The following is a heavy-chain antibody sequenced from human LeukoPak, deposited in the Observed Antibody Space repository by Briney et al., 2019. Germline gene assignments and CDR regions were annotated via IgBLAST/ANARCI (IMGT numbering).Heavy chain of an antibody. Sequence: GASVKVSCKASGYTFTSYYMHWVRQAPGQGLEWMGIINPSGGSTSYAQKFQGRVTMTRDMSTSTVYMELSSLRSEDTAVYYCARDAQDGPLREQQLNYYYYYMDVWGKGTTVTASS. D-gene: IGHD6-13*01. J-gene: IGHJ6*03. CDR3: ARDAQDGPLREQQLNYYYYYMDV. V-gene: IGHV1-46*01. CDR2: INPSGGST. CDR1: GYTFTSYY.